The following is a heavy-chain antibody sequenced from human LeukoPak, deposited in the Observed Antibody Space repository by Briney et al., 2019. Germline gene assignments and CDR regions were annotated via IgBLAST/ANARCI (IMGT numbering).Heavy chain of an antibody. CDR1: GFTFSSYG. J-gene: IGHJ4*02. V-gene: IGHV3-30*02. D-gene: IGHD3-22*01. CDR3: AKDVYYYDSSGIDY. Sequence: GGSLRLSXAASGFTFSSYGMHWVRQAPGKGLEWVAFIRYDGSNKYYADSVKGRFTISRDNSKNTLYLQMNSLRAEDTAVYYCAKDVYYYDSSGIDYWGQGTLVTVSS. CDR2: IRYDGSNK.